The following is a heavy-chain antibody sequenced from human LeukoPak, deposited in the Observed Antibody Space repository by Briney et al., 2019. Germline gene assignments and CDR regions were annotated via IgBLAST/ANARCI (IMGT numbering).Heavy chain of an antibody. J-gene: IGHJ4*02. D-gene: IGHD3-22*01. CDR1: GGSFSGYY. Sequence: SETLSLTCAVYGGSFSGYYWSWIRQPPGKGLEWIGEINHSGSTNYNPSLKSRVTISVDTSKNQFSLKLSSVTAADTAVYYCARGIYDSSGYYFDYWGQGTLVTVSS. CDR2: INHSGST. V-gene: IGHV4-34*01. CDR3: ARGIYDSSGYYFDY.